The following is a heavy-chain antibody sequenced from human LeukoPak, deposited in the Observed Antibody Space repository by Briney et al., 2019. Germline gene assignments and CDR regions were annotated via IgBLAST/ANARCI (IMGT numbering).Heavy chain of an antibody. V-gene: IGHV3-7*01. CDR2: IKQDGSEK. D-gene: IGHD3-22*01. J-gene: IGHJ4*02. CDR3: ARLNSGYIDY. CDR1: GFTFSSYC. Sequence: GGSLRLSCAASGFTFSSYCMSWVRQAPGKGLEWVANIKQDGSEKYYVDSVKGRFTISRDNAKNSLYLQMNSLRAEDAAVYYCARLNSGYIDYWGQGTLVTVSS.